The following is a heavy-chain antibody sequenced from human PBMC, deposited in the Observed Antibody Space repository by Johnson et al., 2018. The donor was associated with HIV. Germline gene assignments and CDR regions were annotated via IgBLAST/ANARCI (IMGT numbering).Heavy chain of an antibody. CDR3: ARDRTVSEYDAFDI. D-gene: IGHD4-17*01. Sequence: EVQLVESGGGLVQPGRSLRLSCAASGFTFDDYAMHWVRQAPGKGLEWVSCISWNGGSTGYADSVKGRVTISRDNAKNSLYLQMNSLRAEDTALYYCARDRTVSEYDAFDIWGQGTMVTVSS. J-gene: IGHJ3*02. CDR2: ISWNGGST. V-gene: IGHV3-9*01. CDR1: GFTFDDYA.